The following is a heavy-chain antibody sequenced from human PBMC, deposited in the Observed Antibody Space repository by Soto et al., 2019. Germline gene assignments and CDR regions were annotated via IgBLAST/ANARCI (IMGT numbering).Heavy chain of an antibody. CDR2: IYYSGST. V-gene: IGHV4-31*03. Sequence: PSETLSLTCTVSGGSISSGGYYWSWIRQHPGKGLEWIGYIYYSGSTYYNPSLKSRVTISVDTSKNQFSLKLSSVTAADTAVYYCARGYDFWSGLSLAHWGQGTLVTVS. CDR1: GGSISSGGYY. CDR3: ARGYDFWSGLSLAH. D-gene: IGHD3-3*01. J-gene: IGHJ4*02.